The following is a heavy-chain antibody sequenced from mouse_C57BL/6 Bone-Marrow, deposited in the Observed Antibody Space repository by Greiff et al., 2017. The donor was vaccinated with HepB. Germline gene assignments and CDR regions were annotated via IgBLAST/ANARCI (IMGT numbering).Heavy chain of an antibody. CDR3: ARDRYGSRYFDV. CDR1: GYTFTDYY. J-gene: IGHJ1*03. CDR2: INPYNGGT. D-gene: IGHD1-1*01. V-gene: IGHV1-19*01. Sequence: EVQLQQSGPVLVKPGASVKMSCKASGYTFTDYYMNWVKQSHGKSLEWIGVINPYNGGTSYNQKFKGKATLTVDKSSSTAYIELNSLTSEDSAVYYCARDRYGSRYFDVWGTGTTVTVSS.